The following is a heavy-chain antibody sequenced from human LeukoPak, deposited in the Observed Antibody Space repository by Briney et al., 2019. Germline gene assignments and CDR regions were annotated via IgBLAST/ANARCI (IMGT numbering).Heavy chain of an antibody. J-gene: IGHJ4*02. D-gene: IGHD3-3*01. Sequence: PGGSLRLSCAASGFNFSSYWMHWVRQAPGKGLEWVAVISYDGSNKYYVDSVKGRFTIARDNSKNTVYLQMNSLRAEDMAVYYCAREEWYYFDYWGQGTLVTVSS. CDR3: AREEWYYFDY. CDR1: GFNFSSYW. V-gene: IGHV3-30-3*01. CDR2: ISYDGSNK.